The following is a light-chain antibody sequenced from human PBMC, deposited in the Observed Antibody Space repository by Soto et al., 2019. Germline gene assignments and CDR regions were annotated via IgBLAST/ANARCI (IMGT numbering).Light chain of an antibody. CDR3: QHYGASPKT. V-gene: IGKV3D-20*01. CDR2: DAS. CDR1: QSFSSVY. Sequence: EIVLTQSPATLSLSPGESATLSCGASQSFSSVYLAWYQQKPGLAPRLLIYDASTRATGVPDRFSASGSGTDFTLTISRLEPEDFAVYCCQHYGASPKTFGQGTKVEIK. J-gene: IGKJ2*01.